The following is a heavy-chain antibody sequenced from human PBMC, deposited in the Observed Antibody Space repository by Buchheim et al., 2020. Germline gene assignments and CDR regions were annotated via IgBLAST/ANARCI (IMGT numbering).Heavy chain of an antibody. CDR2: IKSTNNGETE. CDR1: GFTFSKTW. J-gene: IGHJ5*02. D-gene: IGHD3-10*01. V-gene: IGHV3-15*01. Sequence: EVQVVESGGGLVKPGGSLKLSCAASGFTFSKTWMSWVRQAPGKGLEWVGRIKSTNNGETEDYATHVQCRFTISRDDSKDTLYLQMNSLKIEDTGVYYCTALYYYGNTDPLPWGQGT. CDR3: TALYYYGNTDPLP.